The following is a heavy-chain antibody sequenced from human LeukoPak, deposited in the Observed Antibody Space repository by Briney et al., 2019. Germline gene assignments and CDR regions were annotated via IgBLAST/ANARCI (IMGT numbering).Heavy chain of an antibody. D-gene: IGHD3-10*01. J-gene: IGHJ1*01. Sequence: PGGSLRLSCAASGFTFSSYGMHWVRQAPGKGLEWVAFIRYDGSNKYYADSVKGRFTISRDNSKNTLYLQMDSLRAEDTALYYCAKAPTYYYGSGSYLGHFQHWGLGTLVTVSS. CDR1: GFTFSSYG. CDR2: IRYDGSNK. CDR3: AKAPTYYYGSGSYLGHFQH. V-gene: IGHV3-30*02.